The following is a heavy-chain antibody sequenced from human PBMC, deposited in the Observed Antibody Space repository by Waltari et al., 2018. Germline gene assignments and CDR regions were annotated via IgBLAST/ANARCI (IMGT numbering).Heavy chain of an antibody. J-gene: IGHJ4*02. CDR1: GFTFDHYA. D-gene: IGHD3-10*01. CDR3: ARVIGSGSYHYFDY. V-gene: IGHV3-23*01. Sequence: EVQLLESGGGLVQPGGSLRLSCEASGFTFDHYALTWVRQAPGKGLEWVSVISRSGGGTYFADSLKGRFSISRDNSKNTLFLQMSSLRVEDTAMYYCARVIGSGSYHYFDYWGQGTLVTVSS. CDR2: ISRSGGGT.